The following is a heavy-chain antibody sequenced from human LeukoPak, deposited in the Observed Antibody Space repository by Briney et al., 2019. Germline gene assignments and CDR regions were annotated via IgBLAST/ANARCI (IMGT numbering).Heavy chain of an antibody. CDR3: ARWDSSGWWDY. V-gene: IGHV4-34*01. CDR1: GASFSGYC. Sequence: SQTLSLTCVVYGASFSGYCSSSIRQPPGKGMEWIGEINHSGSTNYNPSLKSRVTISVDTSKNQFSLKLSSVTAADTAVYYCARWDSSGWWDYWGQGTLVTVSS. CDR2: INHSGST. J-gene: IGHJ4*02. D-gene: IGHD6-19*01.